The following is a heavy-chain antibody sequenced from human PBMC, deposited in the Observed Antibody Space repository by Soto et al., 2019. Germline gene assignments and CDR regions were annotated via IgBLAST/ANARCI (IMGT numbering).Heavy chain of an antibody. D-gene: IGHD1-26*01. V-gene: IGHV3-74*01. CDR2: IHSDGSST. CDR3: ARGDRGAFYL. Sequence: EVQLVESGGGLVRPGGSLRLSCAASGFTFSYYWMHWVRQAPGKGLVWVSRIHSDGSSTTYADFVKGRFIISRDNARNTVDLQMNSVRVEDTAVDYCARGDRGAFYLLGQGTVVTGSS. J-gene: IGHJ3*01. CDR1: GFTFSYYW.